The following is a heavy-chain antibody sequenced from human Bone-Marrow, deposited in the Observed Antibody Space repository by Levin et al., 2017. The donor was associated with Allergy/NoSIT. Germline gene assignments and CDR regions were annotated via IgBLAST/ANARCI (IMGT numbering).Heavy chain of an antibody. CDR3: ARVMCSSTSCFTYYYGMDV. J-gene: IGHJ6*02. CDR1: GFTFSSYS. Sequence: GGSLRLSCAASGFTFSSYSMNWVRQAPGKGLEWVSSISSSSSYIYYADSVKGRFTISRDNAKNSLYLQMNSLRAEDTAVYYCARVMCSSTSCFTYYYGMDVWGQGTTVTVSS. V-gene: IGHV3-21*01. D-gene: IGHD2-2*01. CDR2: ISSSSSYI.